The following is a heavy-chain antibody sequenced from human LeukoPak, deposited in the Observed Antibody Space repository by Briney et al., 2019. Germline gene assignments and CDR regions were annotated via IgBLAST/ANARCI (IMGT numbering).Heavy chain of an antibody. CDR2: IYYSGST. CDR3: ARSYYSVWGSYRLFDY. Sequence: SETLSLTCTVSGGSISSYYWSWIRQPPGKGLEWIGYIYYSGSTNYNPSLKSRVTISVDTSKNQFSLKLSSVTAADTAVYYCARSYYSVWGSYRLFDYWGQGTLVTVSS. CDR1: GGSISSYY. V-gene: IGHV4-59*12. J-gene: IGHJ4*02. D-gene: IGHD3-16*02.